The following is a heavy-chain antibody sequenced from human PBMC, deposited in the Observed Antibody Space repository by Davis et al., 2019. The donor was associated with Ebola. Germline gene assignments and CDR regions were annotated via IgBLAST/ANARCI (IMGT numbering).Heavy chain of an antibody. J-gene: IGHJ4*02. CDR1: GFSLSTSGVG. V-gene: IGHV2-5*02. D-gene: IGHD3-3*01. Sequence: SGPTLVKPTQTLTLTCTFSGFSLSTSGVGVGWIRQPPGKALEWLALIYWDDDKRYSPSLKSRLTITKDTSKTQVVLTMTNMGPVDTATYYCAHTGRGTEITYYDFWSGYYTSGGYGYWGQGTLVTVSS. CDR2: IYWDDDK. CDR3: AHTGRGTEITYYDFWSGYYTSGGYGY.